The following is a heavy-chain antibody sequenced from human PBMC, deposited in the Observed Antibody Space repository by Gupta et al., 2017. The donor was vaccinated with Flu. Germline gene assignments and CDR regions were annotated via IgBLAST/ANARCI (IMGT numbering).Heavy chain of an antibody. CDR1: GYTFTGHD. J-gene: IGHJ4*02. Sequence: QVQLVQSGTEVKKPGASVKVSCKPSGYTFTGHDIHWVRQAPGQGLEWMGWIKTNSGGANYAQKFEGRVTMTGDSSTSTAYMELTRLTSDDTAVYYCASDVMGVDYWGQGTLVTVSS. D-gene: IGHD3-16*01. CDR2: IKTNSGGA. V-gene: IGHV1-2*02. CDR3: ASDVMGVDY.